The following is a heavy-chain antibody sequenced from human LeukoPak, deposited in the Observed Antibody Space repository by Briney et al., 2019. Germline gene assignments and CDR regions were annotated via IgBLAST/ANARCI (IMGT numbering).Heavy chain of an antibody. V-gene: IGHV1-2*02. D-gene: IGHD6-19*01. CDR2: INPNSGGT. Sequence: ASVKGSCKAFGYTFTDYYMHWVRQAPGQGLEWMGWINPNSGGTNYTQKFQGRVTMTRDTSISTAFMELSRLRSDDTAVFYCARDGGAVALDYWGQGTLVTVSS. CDR3: ARDGGAVALDY. CDR1: GYTFTDYY. J-gene: IGHJ4*02.